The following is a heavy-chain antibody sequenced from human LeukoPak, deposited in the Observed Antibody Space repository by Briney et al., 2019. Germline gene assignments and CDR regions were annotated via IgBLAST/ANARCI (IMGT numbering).Heavy chain of an antibody. CDR1: GFTFSSYW. CDR3: AREPVEPQSSGWYQAADH. V-gene: IGHV3-74*01. Sequence: PGGSPRLSCAASGFTFSSYWMHWVRQAPGKGLMWVSCINSDGSITSYADSVKGRFTISGDNAKNTLYMQMNSLRAEDTAVYYCAREPVEPQSSGWYQAADHWGQGTLVTVSS. J-gene: IGHJ4*02. D-gene: IGHD6-19*01. CDR2: INSDGSIT.